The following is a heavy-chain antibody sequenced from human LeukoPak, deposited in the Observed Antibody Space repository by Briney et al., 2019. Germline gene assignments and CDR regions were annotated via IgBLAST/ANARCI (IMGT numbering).Heavy chain of an antibody. CDR2: INNDGSST. Sequence: AASLGLSCAASGFTFSSYWMHWVRQAPGKGLMWVSRINNDGSSTPYADSVKGRFTISRDNAKNTLYLQMCSLRAEDTAVYYCARSNHGCHDYWGQGTLVTVSS. CDR3: ARSNHGCHDY. CDR1: GFTFSSYW. V-gene: IGHV3-74*01. J-gene: IGHJ4*02. D-gene: IGHD4-11*01.